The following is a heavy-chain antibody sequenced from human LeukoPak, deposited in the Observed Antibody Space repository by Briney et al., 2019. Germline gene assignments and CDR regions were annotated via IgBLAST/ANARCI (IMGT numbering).Heavy chain of an antibody. CDR1: GYTFTSYD. CDR2: MNPNSGNT. D-gene: IGHD2-15*01. V-gene: IGHV1-8*01. CDR3: ARGPPPQYCSGGSCYAAY. Sequence: GASVKVSCKASGYTFTSYDINWVRQATGQGLEWMGWMNPNSGNTGYAQEFQGRVTMTRNTSISTAYMELSSLRSEDTAVYYCARGPPPQYCSGGSCYAAYRGQGALVTVSS. J-gene: IGHJ4*02.